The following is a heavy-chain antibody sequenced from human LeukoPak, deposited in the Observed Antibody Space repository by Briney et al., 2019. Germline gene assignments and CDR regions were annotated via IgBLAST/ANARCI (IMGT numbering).Heavy chain of an antibody. CDR2: ISGSGGST. J-gene: IGHJ1*01. D-gene: IGHD6-13*01. V-gene: IGHV3-23*01. Sequence: GRSLRLSCAASGFTFSSYSIHWVRQAPGKGLEWVSAISGSGGSTYYADSVKGRFAISRDNSKNTLYLQMNSLRAEDTAVYYCAKDPDSSSWYEYFQHWGQGTLVTVSS. CDR3: AKDPDSSSWYEYFQH. CDR1: GFTFSSYS.